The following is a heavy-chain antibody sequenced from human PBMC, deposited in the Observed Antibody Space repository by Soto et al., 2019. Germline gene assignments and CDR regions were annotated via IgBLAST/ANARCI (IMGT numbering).Heavy chain of an antibody. D-gene: IGHD2-15*01. CDR1: GFTFSSYA. Sequence: QVQLVESGGGVVQPGRSLRLSCAASGFTFSSYAMHWVRQAPGKGLEWVAVISYDGSNKYYADSVKGRFTISRDISKNTRYLQMNSQSAEDTAVYYCAIAGGLLLAYWGQGTLVTVSS. CDR2: ISYDGSNK. CDR3: AIAGGLLLAY. V-gene: IGHV3-30-3*01. J-gene: IGHJ4*02.